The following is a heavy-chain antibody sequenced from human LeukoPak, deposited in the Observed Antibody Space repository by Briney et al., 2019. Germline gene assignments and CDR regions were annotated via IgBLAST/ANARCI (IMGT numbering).Heavy chain of an antibody. Sequence: PSETLSLTCTVSGGSISSYYWSWIRQPPGKGLEWIGYIYYSGSTNYSPSLKSQVTISVDTSKNQFSLKLSSVTAADTAVYYCARDPTMIGLGDAFDIWGQGTMVTVSS. CDR1: GGSISSYY. J-gene: IGHJ3*02. D-gene: IGHD3-22*01. V-gene: IGHV4-59*01. CDR2: IYYSGST. CDR3: ARDPTMIGLGDAFDI.